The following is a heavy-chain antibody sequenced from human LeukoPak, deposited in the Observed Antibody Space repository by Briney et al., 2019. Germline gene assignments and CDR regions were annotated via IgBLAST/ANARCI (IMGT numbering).Heavy chain of an antibody. D-gene: IGHD3-10*01. CDR2: INPSGGST. V-gene: IGHV1-46*01. CDR3: ARDGNYYGSGSYYRPARYFDY. Sequence: ASVKVSCKASGYTFTSYYMHWVRQAPGQGLEWMGIINPSGGSTSYAQKFQGRVTMTRDMSTSTAYMELSSLRSEDTAVYYCARDGNYYGSGSYYRPARYFDYWGQGTLVTVSS. CDR1: GYTFTSYY. J-gene: IGHJ4*02.